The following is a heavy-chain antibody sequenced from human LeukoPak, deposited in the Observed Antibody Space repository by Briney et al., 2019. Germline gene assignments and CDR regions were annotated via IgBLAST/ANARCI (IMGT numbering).Heavy chain of an antibody. J-gene: IGHJ4*02. Sequence: RGSLRLSCAASGFDFSSNWMHWVRHAPGQGLVWVSRIKGDGISTNYADSVKGRFTISRDIAKNTLYLQMNSLRAEDTGVYYCAKDHYWSIDYWGRGTLVTVSS. CDR1: GFDFSSNW. CDR2: IKGDGIST. V-gene: IGHV3-74*01. D-gene: IGHD3-3*01. CDR3: AKDHYWSIDY.